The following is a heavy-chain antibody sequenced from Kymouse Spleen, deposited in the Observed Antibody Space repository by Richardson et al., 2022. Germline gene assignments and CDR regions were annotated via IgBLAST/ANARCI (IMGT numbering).Heavy chain of an antibody. Sequence: QVQLQESGPGLVKPSETLSLTCTVSGGSVSSGSYYWSWIRQPPGKGLEWIGYIYYSGSTNYNPSLKSRVTISVDTSKNQFSLKLSSVTAADTAVYYCAREGYYDILTGYSLFDYWGQGTLVTVSS. CDR1: GGSVSSGSYY. V-gene: IGHV4-61*01. CDR2: IYYSGST. D-gene: IGHD3-9*01. CDR3: AREGYYDILTGYSLFDY. J-gene: IGHJ4*02.